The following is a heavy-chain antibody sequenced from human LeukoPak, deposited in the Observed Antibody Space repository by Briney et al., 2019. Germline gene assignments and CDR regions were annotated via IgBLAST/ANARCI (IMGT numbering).Heavy chain of an antibody. CDR2: INPNSGGT. J-gene: IGHJ4*02. D-gene: IGHD3-22*01. V-gene: IGHV1-2*02. CDR1: GYTFTGYY. Sequence: ASVKVSCKASGYTFTGYYMHWVRQAPGQGLERMGWINPNSGGTNYAQKFQGRVTMTRDTSISTAYMELSRLRSDDTAVYYCAREPRPEYYYDSKPAGLYFDYWGQGTLVTVSS. CDR3: AREPRPEYYYDSKPAGLYFDY.